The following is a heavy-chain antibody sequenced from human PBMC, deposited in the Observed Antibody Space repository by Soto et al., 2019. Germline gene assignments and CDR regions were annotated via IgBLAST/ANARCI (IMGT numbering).Heavy chain of an antibody. D-gene: IGHD2-2*01. Sequence: GGSLRLSCAASGFTFSSYAMSWVRQAPGKGLEWVSAISGSGGSTYYADSVKGRFTISRDTSKNTLYLQLNSLRAEDTAVYDCAKDIVVVPAAPVFEYWGQGTLVTVSA. CDR1: GFTFSSYA. V-gene: IGHV3-23*01. J-gene: IGHJ4*02. CDR2: ISGSGGST. CDR3: AKDIVVVPAAPVFEY.